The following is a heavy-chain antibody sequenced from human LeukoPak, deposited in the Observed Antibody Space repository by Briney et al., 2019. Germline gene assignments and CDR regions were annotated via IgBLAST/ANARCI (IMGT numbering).Heavy chain of an antibody. D-gene: IGHD6-13*01. CDR2: INHSGST. V-gene: IGHV4-34*01. J-gene: IGHJ5*02. CDR1: GGSFSGYY. CDR3: ARGRQQLLT. Sequence: SETLSLTCAVYGGSFSGYYWSWIRQPPGKGLEWSGEINHSGSTNYNPSLKSRVTISVDTSKNQFSLKLSSVTAADTAVYYCARGRQQLLTWGPGTLVTVSS.